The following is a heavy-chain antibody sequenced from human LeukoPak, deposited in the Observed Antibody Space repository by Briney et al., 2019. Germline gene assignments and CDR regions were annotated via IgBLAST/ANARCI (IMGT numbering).Heavy chain of an antibody. J-gene: IGHJ4*02. CDR3: AREERAAAAEGGFDY. CDR2: IYYSGST. CDR1: GGSISSGGYY. Sequence: SQTLSLTCTVSGGSISSGGYYWSWIRQHPGKGLEGIGYIYYSGSTYYNPSLKSRVTISVGTSKNQFSLKLSSVTAADTAVYYCAREERAAAAEGGFDYGGQGTLVTVSA. V-gene: IGHV4-31*03. D-gene: IGHD6-13*01.